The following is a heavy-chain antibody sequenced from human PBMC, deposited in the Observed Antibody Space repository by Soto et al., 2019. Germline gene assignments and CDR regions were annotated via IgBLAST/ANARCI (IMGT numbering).Heavy chain of an antibody. V-gene: IGHV1-18*04. D-gene: IGHD2-2*01. CDR2: VSAYNGNT. CDR3: ARDRVVVVPAAYYYYYGMDV. J-gene: IGHJ6*02. Sequence: XSVKVSCKASGYTFTSYGISWVRQAPGQGLEWMGWVSAYNGNTNYAQKLQGRVTMTTDTSTSTAYMELRSLRSGDTAVYYCARDRVVVVPAAYYYYYGMDVWGQGTTVTVSS. CDR1: GYTFTSYG.